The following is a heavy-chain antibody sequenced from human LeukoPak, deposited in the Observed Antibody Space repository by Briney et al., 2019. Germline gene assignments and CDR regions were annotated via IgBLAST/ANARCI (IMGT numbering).Heavy chain of an antibody. Sequence: GESLKNSCKGSGYIFPTYWIAWVRQMPGKGLEWMGIIYPDESNIRYSPSFQGQVTISADKSISTAYLQWSSLKASDTAMYYCARPPSRGYSSSFEYWGQGTLVTVSS. CDR1: GYIFPTYW. CDR2: IYPDESNI. CDR3: ARPPSRGYSSSFEY. J-gene: IGHJ4*02. D-gene: IGHD2-2*03. V-gene: IGHV5-51*01.